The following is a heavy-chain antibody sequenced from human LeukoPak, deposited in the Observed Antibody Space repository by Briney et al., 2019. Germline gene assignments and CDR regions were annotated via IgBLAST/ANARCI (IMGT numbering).Heavy chain of an antibody. Sequence: GGSLRLSCAASGFTFSSYNMNWVRQAPGKGLEWVSSISSSSSYIYYADSVKGRFTISRDNAKNSLYLQMNSLRAEDTAVYYCARGSTVTRLGSGKYFQHWGQGTLVTVSS. J-gene: IGHJ1*01. CDR3: ARGSTVTRLGSGKYFQH. CDR1: GFTFSSYN. CDR2: ISSSSSYI. V-gene: IGHV3-21*01. D-gene: IGHD4-17*01.